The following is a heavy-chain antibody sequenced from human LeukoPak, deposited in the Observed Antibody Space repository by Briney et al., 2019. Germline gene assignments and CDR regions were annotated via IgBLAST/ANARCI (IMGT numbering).Heavy chain of an antibody. Sequence: GGSLRLSCAASGFTFSSYAMHWVRQAPGKGLEWVAVISYDGSNKYYADSVKGRFTISRDNSKNTLYLQMNSLRAEDTAVYYCARGHIVGQYYFDYWGQGTLVTVSS. CDR1: GFTFSSYA. J-gene: IGHJ4*02. CDR2: ISYDGSNK. CDR3: ARGHIVGQYYFDY. D-gene: IGHD2-21*01. V-gene: IGHV3-30-3*01.